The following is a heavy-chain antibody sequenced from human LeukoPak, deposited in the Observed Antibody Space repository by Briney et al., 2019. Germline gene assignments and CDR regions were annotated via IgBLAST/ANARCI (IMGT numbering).Heavy chain of an antibody. CDR3: ARGKTLVGATLNY. J-gene: IGHJ4*02. Sequence: ASVKVSCMASGYTFTSYYMHWVRQAAGQGLEWVGIINPSGGSTSYAQKYQGRVTMTRDTSTSTVYMELSSLRSEDTAVYYCARGKTLVGATLNYWGQGTLVTVSS. CDR2: INPSGGST. CDR1: GYTFTSYY. V-gene: IGHV1-46*01. D-gene: IGHD1-26*01.